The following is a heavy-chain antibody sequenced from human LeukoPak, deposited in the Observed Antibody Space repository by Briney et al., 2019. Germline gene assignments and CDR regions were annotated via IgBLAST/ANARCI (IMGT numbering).Heavy chain of an antibody. CDR1: GYTFTSYY. Sequence: GASVKVSCKASGYTFTSYYMHWVRQAPGQGLEWMGIINPSGGSTSYAQKFQGRVTMTRDMSTSTVYMELSSLRSEDTAVYYCARDRDGGYSYGPLDYWGQGTLVTVSS. CDR3: ARDRDGGYSYGPLDY. J-gene: IGHJ4*02. D-gene: IGHD5-18*01. V-gene: IGHV1-46*01. CDR2: INPSGGST.